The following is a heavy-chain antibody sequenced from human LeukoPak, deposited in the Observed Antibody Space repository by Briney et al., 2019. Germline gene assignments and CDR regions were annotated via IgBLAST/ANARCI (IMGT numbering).Heavy chain of an antibody. CDR3: ARSIVVVPAASDWYFDL. D-gene: IGHD2-2*01. CDR2: IYHSGST. J-gene: IGHJ2*01. Sequence: SETLSLTCAVSGGSISSSNWWSWVRQPPGKGLEWIGEIYHSGSTNYNPSLKSRVTISVDKSKNQFSLKLSSVTAADTAVYYCARSIVVVPAASDWYFDLWGRGTLVTVSS. V-gene: IGHV4-4*02. CDR1: GGSISSSNW.